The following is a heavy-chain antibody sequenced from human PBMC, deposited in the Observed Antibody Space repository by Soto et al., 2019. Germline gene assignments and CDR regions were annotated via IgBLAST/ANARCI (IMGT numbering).Heavy chain of an antibody. D-gene: IGHD3-22*01. CDR1: GFTLTNTW. CDR2: IKSKTHGGTT. Sequence: EVQLVESGGGLVKPGGSLRLSCAASGFTLTNTWMTWVRQAPGKGLEWVGRIKSKTHGGTTDYAAPVKGRFSISRDDSQNTLFLHMYSVRSEDTAVYYCTTTAGINMLVVEDNIDYWGQGTLVTVSS. CDR3: TTTAGINMLVVEDNIDY. V-gene: IGHV3-15*05. J-gene: IGHJ4*02.